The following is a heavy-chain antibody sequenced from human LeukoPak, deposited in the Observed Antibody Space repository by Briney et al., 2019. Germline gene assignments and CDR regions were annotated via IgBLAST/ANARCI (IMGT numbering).Heavy chain of an antibody. CDR1: GFGFSTYE. J-gene: IGHJ2*01. Sequence: GGSLRLSCEASGFGFSTYEMNWVRQAPGKGLEWDSYISGSGNTVYYADSLKGRFSISRDNAKSSLYLQINSLRAEDTAVYYCARQRDSGSFHPSYFDIWGRGTLVTVSS. D-gene: IGHD1-26*01. V-gene: IGHV3-48*03. CDR3: ARQRDSGSFHPSYFDI. CDR2: ISGSGNTV.